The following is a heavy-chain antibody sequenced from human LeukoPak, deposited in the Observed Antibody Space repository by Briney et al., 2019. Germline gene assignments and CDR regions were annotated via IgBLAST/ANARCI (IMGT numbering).Heavy chain of an antibody. CDR3: ARSYDFWSGPPFDP. CDR2: INPNSGGT. V-gene: IGHV1-2*02. CDR1: GYTFTGHY. J-gene: IGHJ5*02. D-gene: IGHD3-3*01. Sequence: GASVKVSWKASGYTFTGHYMHWVRQAPGQGLEWMGWINPNSGGTKYAQKFQGRVTLTRDTSISTAYMELSRLRCDDTAVYYCARSYDFWSGPPFDPWGQGTLVTVSS.